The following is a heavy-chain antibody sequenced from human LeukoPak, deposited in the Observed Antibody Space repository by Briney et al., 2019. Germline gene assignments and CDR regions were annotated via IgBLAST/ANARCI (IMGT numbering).Heavy chain of an antibody. J-gene: IGHJ4*02. CDR2: IYSGGST. Sequence: GSLRLSCAASGFTVSSNYMSWVRQAPGKGLEWVSVIYSGGSTYYADSVKGRFTISRDNSKNTLYLQMNSLRAEDTAVYYCASSRFPYYFDYWGQGTLVTVSS. D-gene: IGHD3-10*01. CDR1: GFTVSSNY. CDR3: ASSRFPYYFDY. V-gene: IGHV3-53*01.